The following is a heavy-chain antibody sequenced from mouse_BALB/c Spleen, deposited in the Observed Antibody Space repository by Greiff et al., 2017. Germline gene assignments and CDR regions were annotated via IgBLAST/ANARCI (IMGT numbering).Heavy chain of an antibody. D-gene: IGHD1-1*01. CDR3: ARYETTVGGGDWFAY. J-gene: IGHJ3*01. V-gene: IGHV1-14*01. CDR2: INPYNDGT. Sequence: EVQLQQSGPELVKPGASVKMSCKASGYTFTSYVMHWVKQKPGQGLEWIGYINPYNDGTKYNEKFKGKATLTSDKASSTAYMELSSLTSEDSAVYYGARYETTVGGGDWFAYWGQGTLVTVSA. CDR1: GYTFTSYV.